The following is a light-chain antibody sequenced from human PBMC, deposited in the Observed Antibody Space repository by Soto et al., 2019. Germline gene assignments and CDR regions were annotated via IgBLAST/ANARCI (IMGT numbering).Light chain of an antibody. CDR3: QQYFGIPLP. J-gene: IGKJ4*01. CDR2: WAS. CDR1: RSLLHGSNNENF. Sequence: DIVMTQSPDSLAVSLGERATINCKSSRSLLHGSNNENFLAWYQQRPGQPPKLLFYWASNRQSGVPERFSGSESVTDFTRTISSLRAEDVAVYYCQQYFGIPLPFGCGTKVEIK. V-gene: IGKV4-1*01.